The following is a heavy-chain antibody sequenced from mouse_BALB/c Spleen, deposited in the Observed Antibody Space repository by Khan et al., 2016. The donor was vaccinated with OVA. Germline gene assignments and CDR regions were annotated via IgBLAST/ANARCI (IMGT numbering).Heavy chain of an antibody. J-gene: IGHJ1*01. CDR3: ARVGNYWYFDV. D-gene: IGHD2-1*01. V-gene: IGHV9-1*02. Sequence: QIQLVQSGPELKKPGETVKISCKASGYTFTNYGMNWVKQAPGKGLKWMGWINTYTGEPTYGDDLKGRFAFSFETSASTAYLQINNLKNEDMATYFCARVGNYWYFDVWCAGTTVTVSS. CDR1: GYTFTNYG. CDR2: INTYTGEP.